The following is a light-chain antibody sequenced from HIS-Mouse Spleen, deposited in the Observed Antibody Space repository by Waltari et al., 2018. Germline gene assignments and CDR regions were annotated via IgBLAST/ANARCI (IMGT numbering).Light chain of an antibody. J-gene: IGLJ2*01. Sequence: QSALTQPPSASGSPGQSVTISCTGTSRDVGGYNYVSWYQQHPGKAPNLIIYEVSKRPSGVPDRFSGSKSGNTASLTVSGLQAEDEADYYCSSYAGSKVVFGGGTKLTVL. CDR3: SSYAGSKVV. CDR1: SRDVGGYNY. CDR2: EVS. V-gene: IGLV2-8*01.